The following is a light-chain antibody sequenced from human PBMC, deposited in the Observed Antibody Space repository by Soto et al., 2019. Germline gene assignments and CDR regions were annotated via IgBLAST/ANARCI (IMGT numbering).Light chain of an antibody. CDR2: EVS. Sequence: QSALTQPPSASGSPGQSVTISCTGTSSDVGGYNYVCWYQHLPGKAPKLMIYEVSKRPSGVPDRFSGSKSGNTAYLTVSGLQVEDEADYYCSSYARSNSYVFGTGTKLTVL. J-gene: IGLJ1*01. V-gene: IGLV2-8*01. CDR1: SSDVGGYNY. CDR3: SSYARSNSYV.